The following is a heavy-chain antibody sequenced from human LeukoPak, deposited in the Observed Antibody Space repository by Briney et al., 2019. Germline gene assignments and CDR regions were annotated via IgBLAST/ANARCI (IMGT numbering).Heavy chain of an antibody. D-gene: IGHD6-19*01. CDR1: GGSFSGYY. J-gene: IGHJ3*02. Sequence: SETLSLTCAVYGGSFSGYYWSWIRQPPGKGLEWIGEINHSGSTNYNPSLKSRVTISVDTSKNQFPLKLSSVTAADTAVYYCARGRYSSGWYAGHDAFDIWGQGTMVTVSS. V-gene: IGHV4-34*01. CDR2: INHSGST. CDR3: ARGRYSSGWYAGHDAFDI.